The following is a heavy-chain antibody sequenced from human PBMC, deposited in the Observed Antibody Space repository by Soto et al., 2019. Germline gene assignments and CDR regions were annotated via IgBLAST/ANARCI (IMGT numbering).Heavy chain of an antibody. D-gene: IGHD3-22*01. V-gene: IGHV1-18*01. CDR3: ARDGYYDSSGYRSDFDY. Sequence: QVQLVQSGAEVKKPGASVKVSCKASGYTFTSYGISWVRQAPGQGLEWMGWISAYNGNTNYAQKLQGRVTMTTDTSTSTAYMELRSLSSDDTAVYYCARDGYYDSSGYRSDFDYWGQGTLVTVSS. J-gene: IGHJ4*02. CDR1: GYTFTSYG. CDR2: ISAYNGNT.